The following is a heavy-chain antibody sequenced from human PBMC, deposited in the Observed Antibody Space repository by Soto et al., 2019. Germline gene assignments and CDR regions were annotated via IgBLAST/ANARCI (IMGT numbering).Heavy chain of an antibody. Sequence: SETLSLTCTVSGGSISSGGYYWSWIRQHPGKGLEWIGYIYYSGSTYYNPSLKSRVTISVDTSKNQFSLKLSSVTAADTAVYYCARDVVPRSLTMVRGVSSYYGMDVWGQGTTVTVS. CDR3: ARDVVPRSLTMVRGVSSYYGMDV. V-gene: IGHV4-31*03. CDR2: IYYSGST. D-gene: IGHD3-10*01. CDR1: GGSISSGGYY. J-gene: IGHJ6*02.